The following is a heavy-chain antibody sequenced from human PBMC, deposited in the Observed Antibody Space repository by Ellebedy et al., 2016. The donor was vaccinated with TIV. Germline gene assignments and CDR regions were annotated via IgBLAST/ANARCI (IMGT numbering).Heavy chain of an antibody. CDR1: GYTFTSYD. CDR2: MNPNSGNT. CDR3: ARVAVRKQQLVRSRWFDP. J-gene: IGHJ5*02. Sequence: ASVKVSCXASGYTFTSYDINWVRQATGQGLEWMGWMNPNSGNTGYAQKFQGRVTMTRNTSISTAYMELSSLRSEDTAVYYCARVAVRKQQLVRSRWFDPWGQGTLVTVSS. V-gene: IGHV1-8*01. D-gene: IGHD6-13*01.